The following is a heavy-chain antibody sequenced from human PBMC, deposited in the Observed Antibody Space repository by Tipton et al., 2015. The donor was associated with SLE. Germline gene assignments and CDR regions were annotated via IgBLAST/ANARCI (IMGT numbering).Heavy chain of an antibody. V-gene: IGHV3-23*01. Sequence: GSLRLSCTASGFTFNNYATNWVRQAPGKGLEWVSGISGSGDSTYSGDSVKGRFTISRDNSKKTLYLQMNSLRVEDTAIYYCAKAQGVIVPNDAFDFGGQGTMVTVSS. CDR3: AKAQGVIVPNDAFDF. CDR2: ISGSGDST. J-gene: IGHJ3*01. D-gene: IGHD2/OR15-2a*01. CDR1: GFTFNNYA.